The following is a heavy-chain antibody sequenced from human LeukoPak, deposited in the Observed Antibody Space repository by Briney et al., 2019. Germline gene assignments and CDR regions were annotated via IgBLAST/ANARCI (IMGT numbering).Heavy chain of an antibody. J-gene: IGHJ4*02. V-gene: IGHV3-74*01. CDR2: INPEATTI. CDR1: GFTLGTYW. Sequence: PGGSLRLSCAASGFTLGTYWMHWARQAPGKGLVWVSRINPEATTISYADSVKGRFTISRDNAKNTLYLQMNSLRAEDTAVYYCTRDTYGERDYWGQGTLVTVSS. D-gene: IGHD4-17*01. CDR3: TRDTYGERDY.